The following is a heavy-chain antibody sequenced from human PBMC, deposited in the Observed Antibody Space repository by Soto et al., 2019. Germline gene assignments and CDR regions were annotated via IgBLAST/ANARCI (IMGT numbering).Heavy chain of an antibody. J-gene: IGHJ4*02. V-gene: IGHV1-69*02. CDR3: ARRWGSGYSYGFDY. Sequence: QVQLVQSGAEVKKPGSSVKVSCKASGGTFSSYTISWVRQAPGQGLEWMGRIIPILGIANYAQKFQGRVTITADKSTSTAYMELSSLRSEDTGVYYCARRWGSGYSYGFDYWGQGTLVTVSS. D-gene: IGHD5-18*01. CDR2: IIPILGIA. CDR1: GGTFSSYT.